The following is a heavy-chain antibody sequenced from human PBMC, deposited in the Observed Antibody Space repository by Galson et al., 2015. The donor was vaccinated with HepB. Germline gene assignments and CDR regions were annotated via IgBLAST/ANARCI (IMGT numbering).Heavy chain of an antibody. CDR3: AKDGVMVAANPYHFHY. CDR1: GFTFSRYA. J-gene: IGHJ4*02. V-gene: IGHV3-23*01. Sequence: SLRLSCAASGFTFSRYAMTWVRQAPGKGLEWVSSITSSGGNSYYTESVKGRFTISRDNSKKTVLLQLNSLRVEDTAVYYCAKDGVMVAANPYHFHYWGQGTLVTVSS. D-gene: IGHD2-15*01. CDR2: ITSSGGNS.